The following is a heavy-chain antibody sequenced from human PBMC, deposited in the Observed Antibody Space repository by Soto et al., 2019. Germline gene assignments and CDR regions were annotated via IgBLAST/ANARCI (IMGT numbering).Heavy chain of an antibody. CDR1: GGTFSSYA. Sequence: SVKVSCKASGGTFSSYAISWVRQAPGQGLEWMGGIIPIFGTANYAQKFQGRVTITADESTSTAYMELSSLRSEDTAVYYCASQQLGPFYYYGMDVWGQGTTVTVSS. CDR2: IIPIFGTA. D-gene: IGHD6-6*01. J-gene: IGHJ6*02. CDR3: ASQQLGPFYYYGMDV. V-gene: IGHV1-69*13.